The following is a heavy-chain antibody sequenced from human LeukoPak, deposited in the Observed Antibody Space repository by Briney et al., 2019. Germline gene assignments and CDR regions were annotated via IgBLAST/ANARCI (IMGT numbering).Heavy chain of an antibody. Sequence: PSETLSLTCTVSGGSVSSGTYYWSWIRQPPGKGLERIGYIYYGGSTNYNPSLKSRVTISVDTSEDQFSLKLSSVTAADTAVYYCARVLIAVAGFDYWGQGTLVTVSS. CDR1: GGSVSSGTYY. D-gene: IGHD6-19*01. V-gene: IGHV4-61*01. CDR2: IYYGGST. J-gene: IGHJ4*02. CDR3: ARVLIAVAGFDY.